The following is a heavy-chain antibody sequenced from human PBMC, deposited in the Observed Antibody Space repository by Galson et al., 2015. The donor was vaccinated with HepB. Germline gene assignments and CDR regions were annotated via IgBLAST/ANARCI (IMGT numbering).Heavy chain of an antibody. J-gene: IGHJ6*02. CDR2: VYSTGST. CDR3: AREPTIAAAGTYYYYGMDV. V-gene: IGHV4-4*07. CDR1: GVSISSYS. D-gene: IGHD6-25*01. Sequence: TLSLTCNVSGVSISSYSWSWIRQAAGTGLEWIGRVYSTGSTNDNPTLKSRVTMSIDKSKKQVSLRLTSVTAADTAVYYCAREPTIAAAGTYYYYGMDVWGQGTPVTVSS.